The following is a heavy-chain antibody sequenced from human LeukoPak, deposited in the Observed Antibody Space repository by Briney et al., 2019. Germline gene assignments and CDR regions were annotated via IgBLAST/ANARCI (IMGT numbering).Heavy chain of an antibody. Sequence: GGSLRLSCAASGFTFSSYAMSWVRQAPGKGLEWVSAISGSGGSTYYADSVKGRYTISRDNSKNTLYLQMDSLKGDDTAVYYCMTGLSPATHDGYWGQGTLVTVSS. CDR2: ISGSGGST. J-gene: IGHJ4*02. D-gene: IGHD2-15*01. CDR3: MTGLSPATHDGY. V-gene: IGHV3-23*01. CDR1: GFTFSSYA.